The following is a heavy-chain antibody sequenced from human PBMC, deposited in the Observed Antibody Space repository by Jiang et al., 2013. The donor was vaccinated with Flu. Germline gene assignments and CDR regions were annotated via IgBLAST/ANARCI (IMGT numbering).Heavy chain of an antibody. CDR1: GGSISNFH. V-gene: IGHV4-59*01. J-gene: IGHJ6*02. CDR2: IYYSGST. CDR3: ARANRGNYYNYYYGMDV. D-gene: IGHD1-26*01. Sequence: TCSGLVKPSETLSLTCTVSGGSISNFHWSWIRQPPGKRLEWIGYIYYSGSTDYNASLKNRVTISLDTSKNQFSLKLRSVIAADTAVYYCARANRGNYYNYYYGMDVWGQGTTVTVSS.